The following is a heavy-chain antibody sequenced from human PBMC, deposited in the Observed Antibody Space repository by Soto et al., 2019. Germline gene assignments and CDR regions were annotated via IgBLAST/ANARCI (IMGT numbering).Heavy chain of an antibody. V-gene: IGHV3-30-3*01. Sequence: GGSLRLSCAASGFTFDNYALHWVRQAPGEGLEWVAIISYDGSERYYADSVRGRFTISRDNSKNTLYLQMNSLRPEDTAVFYCTRSGGTSAPASRYFEYWGQGTLVTVSS. CDR1: GFTFDNYA. CDR2: ISYDGSER. J-gene: IGHJ4*02. CDR3: TRSGGTSAPASRYFEY. D-gene: IGHD2-2*01.